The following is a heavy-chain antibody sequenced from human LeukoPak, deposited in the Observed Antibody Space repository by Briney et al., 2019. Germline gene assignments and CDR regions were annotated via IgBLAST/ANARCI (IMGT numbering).Heavy chain of an antibody. V-gene: IGHV3-53*01. CDR1: GFTVSSNY. Sequence: GGSLRLSCAASGFTVSSNYMSWVRQAPGKGLEWVSVIYSGGSTYYADSVKGRFTISRDNSKNTLFLQMNRLRPEDAAVYYCAKAPVTTCRGAFCYPFDYWGLGTLVTVSS. CDR3: AKAPVTTCRGAFCYPFDY. D-gene: IGHD2-15*01. CDR2: IYSGGST. J-gene: IGHJ4*02.